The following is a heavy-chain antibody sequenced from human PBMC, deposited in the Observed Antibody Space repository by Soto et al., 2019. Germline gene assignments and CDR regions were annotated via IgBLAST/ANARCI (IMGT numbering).Heavy chain of an antibody. D-gene: IGHD3-10*01. Sequence: ASVKVSCKASGYTFTSYYMHWVRQAPGQGLEWMGIINPSGGSTSYAQKFQGRVTMTRDTSTSTVYMELSSLRSEDTAVYYCARLNYYGSGSYSHYYYYYGMDVWGQGTTVTVSS. V-gene: IGHV1-46*01. J-gene: IGHJ6*02. CDR1: GYTFTSYY. CDR3: ARLNYYGSGSYSHYYYYYGMDV. CDR2: INPSGGST.